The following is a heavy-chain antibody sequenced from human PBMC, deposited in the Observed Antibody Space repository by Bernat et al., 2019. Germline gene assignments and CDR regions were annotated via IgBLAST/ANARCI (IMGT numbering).Heavy chain of an antibody. V-gene: IGHV3-33*01. D-gene: IGHD3-10*01. J-gene: IGHJ4*02. CDR2: IWYDGSKK. CDR1: GFTFSNYG. CDR3: ARDGPTVGEDLDY. Sequence: QVQLVESGGGVVQPGRSLRLSCAASGFTFSNYGMHWVRQAPGKGLEWVAIIWYDGSKKYHADSVKGRFTISRDNSRNTLYLQMNSLRGEDTAVYFCARDGPTVGEDLDYWGQGTLVTVSS.